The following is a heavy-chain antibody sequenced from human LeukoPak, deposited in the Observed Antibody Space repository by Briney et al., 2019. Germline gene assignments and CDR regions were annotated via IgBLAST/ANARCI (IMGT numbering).Heavy chain of an antibody. V-gene: IGHV4-34*01. CDR3: ARGPRLRYSDQDERYFDL. CDR2: INHSGST. D-gene: IGHD3-9*01. CDR1: GGSFSGYY. Sequence: PSETLSLTCAVYGGSFSGYYWSWIRQPLGKGLEWIGEINHSGSTNYNPSLKSRVTISVDTSKNQFSLKLSSVTAADTAVYYCARGPRLRYSDQDERYFDLWGRGTLVTVSS. J-gene: IGHJ2*01.